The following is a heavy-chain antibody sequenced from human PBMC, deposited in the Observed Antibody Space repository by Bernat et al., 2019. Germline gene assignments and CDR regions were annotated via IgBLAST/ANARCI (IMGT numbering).Heavy chain of an antibody. CDR2: IYYSGST. CDR3: ARRYYYYGMDV. CDR1: GGSISSSSYY. J-gene: IGHJ6*02. Sequence: QLQLQESGPGLVKPSETLSLTCTVSGGSISSSSYYWGWIRQPPGKGLEWIGSIYYSGSTYYNLSLKSRVTISVDTSKNQFSLKLSSVTAADTAVYYCARRYYYYGMDVWGQGTTVTVSS. V-gene: IGHV4-39*01.